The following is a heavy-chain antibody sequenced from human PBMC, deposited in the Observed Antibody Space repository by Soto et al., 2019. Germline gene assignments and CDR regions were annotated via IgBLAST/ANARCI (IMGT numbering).Heavy chain of an antibody. CDR1: GFTFSSYG. J-gene: IGHJ6*02. CDR2: IWYDGSNK. CDR3: ARTFGGNGMDV. D-gene: IGHD3-16*01. V-gene: IGHV3-33*01. Sequence: LRLSCAASGFTFSSYGMHWVRQAPGKGLEWVAVIWYDGSNKYYADSVKGRFTISRDNSKNTLYLQMNSLRAEDTAVYYCARTFGGNGMDVWGRGTTVTVSS.